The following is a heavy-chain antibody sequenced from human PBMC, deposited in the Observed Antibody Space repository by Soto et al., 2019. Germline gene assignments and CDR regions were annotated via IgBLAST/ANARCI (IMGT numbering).Heavy chain of an antibody. V-gene: IGHV1-3*01. CDR2: LNPATGKP. J-gene: IGHJ4*02. CDR1: GYSYTTYS. CDR3: AREYSNVRTPNYYFDF. D-gene: IGHD6-13*01. Sequence: QVHLVQSGAEVRNPGASVKVSCKTSGYSYTTYSIHWVRQAPGHRLEWMGWLNPATGKPRYSERFQGRLTMAGDTSATTVFMELSSLTSEDTAVYYCAREYSNVRTPNYYFDFWGQGTLVTVSS.